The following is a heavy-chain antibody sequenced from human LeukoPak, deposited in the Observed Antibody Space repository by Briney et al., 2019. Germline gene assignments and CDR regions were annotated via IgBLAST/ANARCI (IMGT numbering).Heavy chain of an antibody. J-gene: IGHJ4*02. D-gene: IGHD3-22*01. CDR3: GRVADRSGYYYAVDY. Sequence: PSETLSLTCTVSGGSISSYYWSWIRQPPGKGLEWIGYIYYSGSTNYNPSLKSRVTISVDTSKNQFSLKLSSVTAADTAVYYCGRVADRSGYYYAVDYWGQETLVTVSS. V-gene: IGHV4-59*01. CDR2: IYYSGST. CDR1: GGSISSYY.